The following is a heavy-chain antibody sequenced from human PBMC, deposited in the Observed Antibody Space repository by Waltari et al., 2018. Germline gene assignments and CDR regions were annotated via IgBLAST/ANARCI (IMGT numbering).Heavy chain of an antibody. J-gene: IGHJ4*02. Sequence: EVQLVESGGGLVKPGGSLRLSCAASGFTFSSYSMHWVRQAPGKGLAWVSSISSSSSYIYYADSVKGRFTISRDNAKNSLYLQMNSLRAEDTAVYYCAREWRTPTRGGVDYWGQGTLVTVSS. CDR3: AREWRTPTRGGVDY. CDR1: GFTFSSYS. CDR2: ISSSSSYI. D-gene: IGHD1-1*01. V-gene: IGHV3-21*01.